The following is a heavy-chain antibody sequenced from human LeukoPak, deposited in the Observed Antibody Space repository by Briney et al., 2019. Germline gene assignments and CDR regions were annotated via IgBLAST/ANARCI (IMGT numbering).Heavy chain of an antibody. CDR2: ISGSGGST. CDR1: GFTFSSYA. J-gene: IGHJ4*02. Sequence: GGSLRLSCAASGFTFSSYAMSWVRQAPGKGLEWVSAISGSGGSTYYADSVKGRFTISRDNSKNTLYLQMNSLRAEDTVVYYCAKGLGPIAVAECDYWGQGTLVTVSS. D-gene: IGHD6-19*01. V-gene: IGHV3-23*01. CDR3: AKGLGPIAVAECDY.